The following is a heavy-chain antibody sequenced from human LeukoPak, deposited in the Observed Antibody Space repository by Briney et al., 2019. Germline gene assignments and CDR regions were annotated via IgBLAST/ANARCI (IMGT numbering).Heavy chain of an antibody. D-gene: IGHD1-26*01. Sequence: GESLEISCKGSGYSFTSYWIGWVRQMPGKGLEWMGIIYPGDSDTRCSPSFQGQVTISADKSLSTAYLQWSSLKASDTAMYYCARGSGSYHTAYMNWGQGSPVTVSS. CDR1: GYSFTSYW. J-gene: IGHJ4*02. V-gene: IGHV5-51*01. CDR2: IYPGDSDT. CDR3: ARGSGSYHTAYMN.